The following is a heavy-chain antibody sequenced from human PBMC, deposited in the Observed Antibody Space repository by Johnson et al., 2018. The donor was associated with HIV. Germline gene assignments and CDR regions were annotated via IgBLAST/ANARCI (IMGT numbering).Heavy chain of an antibody. CDR3: ARGSQGMVTIWNAFDI. D-gene: IGHD5-24*01. CDR1: GFTFSSYA. V-gene: IGHV3-30*04. J-gene: IGHJ3*02. CDR2: VSYDEIDK. Sequence: QVQPVESGGGVVQPGRSLRPSCAASGFTFSSYAMHWVRQAPGKGLEWVAVVSYDEIDKYYADSVTGPFTVSRDNSKNTLYLQMTSLGGEDTAVYYCARGSQGMVTIWNAFDIWGQETMVTVSS.